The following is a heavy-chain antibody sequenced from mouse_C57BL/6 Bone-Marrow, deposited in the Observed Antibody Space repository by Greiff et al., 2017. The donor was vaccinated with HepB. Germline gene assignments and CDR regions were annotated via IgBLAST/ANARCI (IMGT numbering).Heavy chain of an antibody. CDR2: IHPNSGST. V-gene: IGHV1-64*01. Sequence: QVQLQQPGAELVKPGASVKLSCKASGYTFTSYWMHWVKQRPGQGLEWIGMIHPNSGSTNYNEKFKSKATLTVDKSSITAYMQLISLTSEVSAVYYCAYLLWKGMDYWGQGTSVTVSS. J-gene: IGHJ4*01. CDR3: AYLLWKGMDY. CDR1: GYTFTSYW. D-gene: IGHD2-1*01.